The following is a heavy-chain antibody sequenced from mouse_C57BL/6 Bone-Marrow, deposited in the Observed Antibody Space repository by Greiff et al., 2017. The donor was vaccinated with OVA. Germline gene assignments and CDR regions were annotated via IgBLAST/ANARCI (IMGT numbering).Heavy chain of an antibody. V-gene: IGHV5-12*01. CDR2: ISNGGGST. CDR1: GFTFSDYY. CDR3: ARRLNYAMDY. D-gene: IGHD2-4*01. J-gene: IGHJ4*01. Sequence: EVQLVESGGGLVQPGGSLKLSCAASGFTFSDYYMYWVRQTPEKRLEWVAYISNGGGSTYYPATVKGRFTISRDNAKNTLYLQMSRLKSEDTAMYYCARRLNYAMDYWGQGTSVTVSS.